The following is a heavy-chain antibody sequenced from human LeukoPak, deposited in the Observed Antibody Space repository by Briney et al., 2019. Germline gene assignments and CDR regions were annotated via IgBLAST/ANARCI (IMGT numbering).Heavy chain of an antibody. CDR2: ISGYNGDT. CDR3: ARDFSTMLRGVIGY. Sequence: ASVKVSCKASGYTFTSYGISWVRPAPGQGLEWMGWISGYNGDTNYAQKLQDRVTMTTDTSTSTAYMELSSLRSDDTAVYFCARDFSTMLRGVIGYWGQGTLVTVSS. J-gene: IGHJ4*02. D-gene: IGHD3-10*01. V-gene: IGHV1-18*01. CDR1: GYTFTSYG.